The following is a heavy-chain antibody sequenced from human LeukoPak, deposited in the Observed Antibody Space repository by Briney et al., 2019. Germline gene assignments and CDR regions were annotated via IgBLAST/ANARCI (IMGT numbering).Heavy chain of an antibody. Sequence: SQTLSLTCTVSGGPISSGGYYWSWIRQPPGKGLEWIGYIYHSGSTYYNPSLKSRVTISVDRSKNQFSLKLSSVTAADTAVYYCARAPIVVVPAVLGWFDPWGQGTLVTVSS. D-gene: IGHD2-2*01. CDR2: IYHSGST. V-gene: IGHV4-30-2*01. J-gene: IGHJ5*02. CDR3: ARAPIVVVPAVLGWFDP. CDR1: GGPISSGGYY.